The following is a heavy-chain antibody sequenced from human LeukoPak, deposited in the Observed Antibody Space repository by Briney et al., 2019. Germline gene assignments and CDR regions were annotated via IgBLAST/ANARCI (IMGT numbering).Heavy chain of an antibody. V-gene: IGHV3-21*04. J-gene: IGHJ4*02. CDR2: ISSSSSYI. CDR3: AKMGYCSGGSCSCFDY. Sequence: PGGSLRLSCAASGFTFSSYSMNWVRQAPGKGLEWVSSISSSSSYIYYADSVKGRFTISRDNSKNTLYLQMNSLRAEDTAVYYCAKMGYCSGGSCSCFDYWGQGALVTVSS. CDR1: GFTFSSYS. D-gene: IGHD2-15*01.